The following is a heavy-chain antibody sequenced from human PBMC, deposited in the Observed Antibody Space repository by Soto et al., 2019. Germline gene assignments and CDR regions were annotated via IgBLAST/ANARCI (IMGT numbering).Heavy chain of an antibody. CDR1: GFTFSSYA. V-gene: IGHV3-23*01. Sequence: LRLSCADSGFTFSSYAMSWVRQAPGKGLEWVSAISGSGGSTYYADSVKGRFTISRDNSKNTLYLQMNSLRAEDTAVYYCAKDTPDYYDSSGFDYWGQGTLVTVSS. CDR2: ISGSGGST. CDR3: AKDTPDYYDSSGFDY. J-gene: IGHJ4*02. D-gene: IGHD3-22*01.